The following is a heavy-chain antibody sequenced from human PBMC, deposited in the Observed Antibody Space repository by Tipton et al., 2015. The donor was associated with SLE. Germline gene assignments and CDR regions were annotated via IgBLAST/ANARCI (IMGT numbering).Heavy chain of an antibody. CDR2: IYSSGST. D-gene: IGHD2-21*02. Sequence: TLSLTCTVSGGSISSYYWSWIRQPPGRGLEWIGYIYSSGSTAYNPSLKSRVTISVDTSKNQFSLKLSSVTAADTAVYYCARGGLTYGYYYYMDVRGKGTTVTVSS. CDR1: GGSISSYY. V-gene: IGHV4-59*01. J-gene: IGHJ6*03. CDR3: ARGGLTYGYYYYMDV.